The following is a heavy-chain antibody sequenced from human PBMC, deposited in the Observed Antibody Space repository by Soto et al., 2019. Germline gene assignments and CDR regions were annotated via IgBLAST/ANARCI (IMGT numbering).Heavy chain of an antibody. CDR2: INYSGST. Sequence: QVQLQESGPGLVKPSETLSLTCTVSGDSISTYYWSWIRQPPGKGLEWIGYINYSGSTNYHPSLKSRVTISVDTSNKQFALKLNSVTAADTAVYYCARLRDFGDYVGGFDYWGQGTLVTVSS. D-gene: IGHD4-17*01. V-gene: IGHV4-59*08. J-gene: IGHJ4*02. CDR3: ARLRDFGDYVGGFDY. CDR1: GDSISTYY.